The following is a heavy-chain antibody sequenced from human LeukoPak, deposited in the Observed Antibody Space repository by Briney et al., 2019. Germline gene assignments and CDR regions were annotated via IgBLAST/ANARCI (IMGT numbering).Heavy chain of an antibody. CDR1: GYTFASYG. J-gene: IGHJ4*02. D-gene: IGHD4-17*01. CDR2: ISAYNGNT. Sequence: GASVKVSCKASGYTFASYGISWVRQAPGQGLEWMGWISAYNGNTNYAQKLQGRVTMTTDTSTSTAYMELRSLRSDDTAVYYCARDRATVTTLANLDYWGQGTLVTVSS. V-gene: IGHV1-18*01. CDR3: ARDRATVTTLANLDY.